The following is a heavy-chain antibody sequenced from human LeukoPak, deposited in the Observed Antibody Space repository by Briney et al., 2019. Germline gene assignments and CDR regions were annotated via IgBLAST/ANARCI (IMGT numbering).Heavy chain of an antibody. CDR1: GFTVSSNY. CDR2: ISSSSTNI. CDR3: AKGRLGYCSSTSCLQAPFDP. D-gene: IGHD2-2*01. Sequence: GGSLRLSCAPSGFTVSSNYMSWVRQAPGKGLEWVSYISSSSTNIYYTDSVKGRFTISRDNAKNSLYLQMNSLRAEDTAVYYCAKGRLGYCSSTSCLQAPFDPWGQGTLVTVSS. V-gene: IGHV3-21*04. J-gene: IGHJ5*02.